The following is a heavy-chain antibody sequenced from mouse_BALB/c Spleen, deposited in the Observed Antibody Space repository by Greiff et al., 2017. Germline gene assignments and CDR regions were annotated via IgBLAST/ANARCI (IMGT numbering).Heavy chain of an antibody. Sequence: EVQLVESGGGLVKPGGSLKLSCAASGFTFSSYAMSWVRQTPEKRLEWVATISSGGSYTYYPDSVKGRFTISRDNAKNTLYLQMSSLRYEDTAMYYCARIHYGDALDYWGQGTTLTVSA. J-gene: IGHJ2*01. V-gene: IGHV5-9-3*01. CDR2: ISSGGSYT. D-gene: IGHD2-13*01. CDR1: GFTFSSYA. CDR3: ARIHYGDALDY.